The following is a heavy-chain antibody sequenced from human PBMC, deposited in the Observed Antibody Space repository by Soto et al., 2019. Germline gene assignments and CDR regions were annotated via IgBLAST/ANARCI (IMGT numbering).Heavy chain of an antibody. CDR2: IIPIFGTA. V-gene: IGHV1-69*13. D-gene: IGHD3-3*01. CDR3: ARDKIFGVVGYYGMDV. Sequence: SVKVSCKASGGTFSSYAISWVRQAPGQGLEWMGGIIPIFGTANYAQKFQGRVTITADESTSTAYMELSSLRSEDTAVYYCARDKIFGVVGYYGMDVWGQGTTVTVSS. J-gene: IGHJ6*02. CDR1: GGTFSSYA.